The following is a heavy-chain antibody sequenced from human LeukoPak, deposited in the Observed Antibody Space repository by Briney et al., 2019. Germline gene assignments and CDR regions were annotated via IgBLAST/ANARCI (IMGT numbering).Heavy chain of an antibody. D-gene: IGHD6-13*01. J-gene: IGHJ4*02. CDR3: AKDAAGTIIYTFDY. V-gene: IGHV3-21*04. CDR2: ISSSSSYI. CDR1: GFTFSSYS. Sequence: GGSLRLSCAASGFTFSSYSMNWVRQAPGKGLEWVSSISSSSSYIYYADSVKGRFTISRDNAKNALYLQMNSLRAEDTASYYCAKDAAGTIIYTFDYWGQGMLVTVSS.